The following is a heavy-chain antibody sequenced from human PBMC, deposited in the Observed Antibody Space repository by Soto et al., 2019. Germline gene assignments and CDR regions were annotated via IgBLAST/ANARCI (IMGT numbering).Heavy chain of an antibody. D-gene: IGHD2-15*01. CDR3: ARESRDSVVVVAALPVRDAFDI. Sequence: QVQLVQSGAEVKKPGSSVKVSCKASGGTFSSYAISWVRQAPGQGLEWMGGIIPIFGTANYAQKFQGRVTITADESTSTAYMELSSLRSEETAVYYCARESRDSVVVVAALPVRDAFDIWGQGTMVTVSS. CDR2: IIPIFGTA. V-gene: IGHV1-69*01. J-gene: IGHJ3*02. CDR1: GGTFSSYA.